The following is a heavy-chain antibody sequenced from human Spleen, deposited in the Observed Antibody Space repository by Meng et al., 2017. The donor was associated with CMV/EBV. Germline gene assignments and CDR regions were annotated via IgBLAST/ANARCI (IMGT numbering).Heavy chain of an antibody. CDR1: GYSFTSYW. V-gene: IGHV5-51*01. CDR2: IYPGDSDT. D-gene: IGHD3-3*01. CDR3: ATSYDFWSGPHYYYGMDV. Sequence: GESLKISCKGSGYSFTSYWIGWVRQMPGKGLEWMGIIYPGDSDTRYSPSFQGQVTISADKSISTAYLQWSSLKASDTAMYYYATSYDFWSGPHYYYGMDVWGQGTTVTVSS. J-gene: IGHJ6*02.